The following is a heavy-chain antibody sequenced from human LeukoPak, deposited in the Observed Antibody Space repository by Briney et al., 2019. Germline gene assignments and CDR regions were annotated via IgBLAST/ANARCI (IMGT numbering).Heavy chain of an antibody. CDR3: ARAAYCGGDCYDDY. D-gene: IGHD2-21*02. V-gene: IGHV1-69*04. CDR1: GGTFSSYA. CDR2: IIPILGIA. J-gene: IGHJ4*02. Sequence: SVKVSCKASGGTFSSYAISWVRQAPGQGLEWMGRIIPILGIANYAQKFQGRVTITADKSTSTAYMELSSLRSEDTAVYYCARAAYCGGDCYDDYWGQGTLVTVSS.